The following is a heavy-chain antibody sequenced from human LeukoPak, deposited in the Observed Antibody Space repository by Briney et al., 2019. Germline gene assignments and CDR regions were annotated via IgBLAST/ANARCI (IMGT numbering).Heavy chain of an antibody. V-gene: IGHV3-48*01. CDR3: AREAVTHFDY. J-gene: IGHJ4*02. D-gene: IGHD1-14*01. Sequence: PGGSLRLSCAASGFTFSIYSMNWIRQAPGKGLEWVSYISSISSGIYYADSVKGRFTISRDNAQNSLYLQMNSLRAEDTAVYYCAREAVTHFDYWGQGTLVTVSS. CDR1: GFTFSIYS. CDR2: ISSISSGI.